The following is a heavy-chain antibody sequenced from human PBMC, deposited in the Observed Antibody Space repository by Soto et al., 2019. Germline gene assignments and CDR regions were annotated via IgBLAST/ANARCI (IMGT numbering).Heavy chain of an antibody. CDR2: IYYSGST. CDR1: GGSISSGGYY. V-gene: IGHV4-31*03. J-gene: IGHJ6*02. CDR3: ARDRAHYYDSSGYEGYYYGMDV. D-gene: IGHD3-22*01. Sequence: SETLSLTCTVSGGSISSGGYYWSWIRQHPGKGLEWIGYIYYSGSTYYNPSLKSRVTISVDTSKNQFSLKLSSVTAADTAVYYCARDRAHYYDSSGYEGYYYGMDVWGQGTTVTVSS.